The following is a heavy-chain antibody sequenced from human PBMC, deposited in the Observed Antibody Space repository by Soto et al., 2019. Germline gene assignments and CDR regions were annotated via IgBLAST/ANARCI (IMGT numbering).Heavy chain of an antibody. Sequence: QVQLVQSGAEVKKPGSSVKVSCKASGGTFSSYAISWVRQAPGQGLEWMGGIIPIFGTANYAQKFQGRVTITVDESTSTAYMELSSLRSEDTAVYYCNIRITMIVVAPAGGMDVWGQGTTVTVSS. V-gene: IGHV1-69*01. J-gene: IGHJ6*02. CDR1: GGTFSSYA. CDR2: IIPIFGTA. D-gene: IGHD3-22*01. CDR3: NIRITMIVVAPAGGMDV.